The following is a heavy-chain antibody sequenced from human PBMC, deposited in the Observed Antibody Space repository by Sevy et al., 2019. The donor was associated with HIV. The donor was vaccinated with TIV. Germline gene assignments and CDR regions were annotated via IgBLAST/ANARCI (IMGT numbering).Heavy chain of an antibody. CDR2: ISGSGGST. Sequence: GGSLRLSCAASGFTFSTYAMTWVRQAPGKGLEWVSVISGSGGSTYYADSVKGRFTISRDNSKNTLYLQMNSLRAEETAVYYCAKDRVSGTYYTGDFDYWGQGTLVTVSS. J-gene: IGHJ4*02. V-gene: IGHV3-23*01. CDR3: AKDRVSGTYYTGDFDY. D-gene: IGHD3-10*01. CDR1: GFTFSTYA.